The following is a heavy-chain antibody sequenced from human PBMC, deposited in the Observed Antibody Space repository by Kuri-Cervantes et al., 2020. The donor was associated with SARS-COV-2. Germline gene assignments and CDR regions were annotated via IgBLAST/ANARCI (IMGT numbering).Heavy chain of an antibody. CDR1: GYTFIDYY. V-gene: IGHV1-2*04. D-gene: IGHD3-22*01. Sequence: ASVNVSCKASGYTFIDYYMHWVRQAPGQGLEWMGWINPNSGGTNYAQKFQGWVTMTRDTSISTVYMELSRLRSDDTAVYYCARSTPFRRLAVISQGGAFDIWGQGTMVTVSS. J-gene: IGHJ3*02. CDR3: ARSTPFRRLAVISQGGAFDI. CDR2: INPNSGGT.